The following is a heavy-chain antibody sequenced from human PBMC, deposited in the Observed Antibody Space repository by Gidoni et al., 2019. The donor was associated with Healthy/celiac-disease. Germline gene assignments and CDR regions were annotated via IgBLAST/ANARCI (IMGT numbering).Heavy chain of an antibody. CDR1: GGSVSSGRYY. CDR3: ARRVVRDYYFDY. D-gene: IGHD2-15*01. Sequence: QVQLQESGPGLVKPSETLSLTCTVSGGSVSSGRYYWSWIRQPPGKGLGWIGYIYYSGSTNYNPSLKSRVTISVDTSKNQFSLKLSSVTAADTAVYYCARRVVRDYYFDYWGQGTLVTVSS. J-gene: IGHJ4*02. CDR2: IYYSGST. V-gene: IGHV4-61*01.